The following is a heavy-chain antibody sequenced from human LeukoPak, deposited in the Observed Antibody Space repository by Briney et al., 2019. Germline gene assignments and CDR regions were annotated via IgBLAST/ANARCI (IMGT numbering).Heavy chain of an antibody. D-gene: IGHD2-2*01. CDR2: ISSSSSTI. CDR3: ARDMHVFDY. J-gene: IGHJ4*02. V-gene: IGHV3-48*01. CDR1: GFTFSSYS. Sequence: PGGSLRLSCAASGFTFSSYSMNWVRQAPGKGLEWVSYISSSSSTIYYADSVKGRFTISGDNAKNSLYLQMNSLRAEDTAVYYCARDMHVFDYWGQGTLVTVSS.